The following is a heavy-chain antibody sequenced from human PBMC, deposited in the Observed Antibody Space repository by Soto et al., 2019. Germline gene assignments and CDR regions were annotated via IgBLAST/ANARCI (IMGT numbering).Heavy chain of an antibody. V-gene: IGHV4-30-2*01. CDR1: GDTISTGGYT. J-gene: IGHJ6*02. Sequence: PSETLSLTCDVSGDTISTGGYTWAWIRQPPGKALEWIGHTYHSGNPYYNPSLKSRVIISVDRSKNQFSLKLGSVTAVDTAVYYCARSYRDYGMDVWGQGTTVTVSS. D-gene: IGHD3-10*01. CDR3: ARSYRDYGMDV. CDR2: TYHSGNP.